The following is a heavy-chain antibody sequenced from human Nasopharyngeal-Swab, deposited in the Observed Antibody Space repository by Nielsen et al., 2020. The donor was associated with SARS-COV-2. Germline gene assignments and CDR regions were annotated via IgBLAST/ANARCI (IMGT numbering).Heavy chain of an antibody. V-gene: IGHV1-24*01. CDR2: FDPEDGET. CDR1: GYTLTELS. J-gene: IGHJ4*02. Sequence: ASVKVSCKVSGYTLTELSMHWGRQAPGKGLEWMGGFDPEDGETIYAQKFQGRVTMTEDTSTDTAYMELSSLRSDDTAVYYCACERQTGIAAAGTYDYWGQGTLVTVSS. CDR3: ACERQTGIAAAGTYDY. D-gene: IGHD6-13*01.